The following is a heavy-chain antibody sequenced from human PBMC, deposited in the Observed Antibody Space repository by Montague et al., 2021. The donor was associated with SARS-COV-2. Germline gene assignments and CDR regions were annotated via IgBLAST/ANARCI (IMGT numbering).Heavy chain of an antibody. D-gene: IGHD5-12*01. CDR1: GFTFSSYS. Sequence: SLRLSCAASGFTFSSYSMNWVRQAPGKGLEWVSSISSSSSYIYYADSVKGRFTISRDNAKNSLYLQMNSLRAEDTAVYYCARVPPRVATIFDYYYYGMDVWGQGTLVTVSS. J-gene: IGHJ6*02. CDR3: ARVPPRVATIFDYYYYGMDV. CDR2: ISSSSSYI. V-gene: IGHV3-21*01.